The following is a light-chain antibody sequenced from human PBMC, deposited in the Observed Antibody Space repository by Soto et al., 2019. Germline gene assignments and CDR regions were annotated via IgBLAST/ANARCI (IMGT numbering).Light chain of an antibody. CDR1: QNLRSS. CDR2: GAS. CDR3: QQYNIWPQT. Sequence: VMTQSPATLSVSPGERATLSCRASQNLRSSLAWYQQKPGQAPRLLIYGASTRATGIPARFSGSGSGTEFTLTISRLQSEDFAVYFCQQYNIWPQTFGQGTK. J-gene: IGKJ1*01. V-gene: IGKV3-15*01.